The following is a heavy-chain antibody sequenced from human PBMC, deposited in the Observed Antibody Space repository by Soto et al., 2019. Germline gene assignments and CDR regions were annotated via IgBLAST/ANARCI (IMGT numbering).Heavy chain of an antibody. V-gene: IGHV3-30-3*01. CDR1: GFTFGSYA. J-gene: IGHJ4*02. D-gene: IGHD3-10*01. CDR2: VSYDGSQK. Sequence: PGGSLRLSCAASGFTFGSYAVHWVRQAPGEGLEWVAIVSYDGSQKNYADSVRGRFTISRDNSKNTLFLQMESLRAEDTAMYYCAREVSGSDGMKIFDYWGQGTLVTVS. CDR3: AREVSGSDGMKIFDY.